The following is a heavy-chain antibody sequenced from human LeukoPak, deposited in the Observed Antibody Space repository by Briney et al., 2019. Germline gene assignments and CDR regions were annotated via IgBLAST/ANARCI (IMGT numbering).Heavy chain of an antibody. J-gene: IGHJ4*02. CDR3: AVRLAVATSPFDY. CDR1: GGTFSSYA. D-gene: IGHD6-19*01. V-gene: IGHV1-69*05. Sequence: SVKVSCKASGGTFSSYAISWVRQAPGQGLEWMGRIIPIFGTADYAQKVQGRGTLTTDESTSTAYIELSSLRSEDTAVYYCAVRLAVATSPFDYWGQGTLVTVSS. CDR2: IIPIFGTA.